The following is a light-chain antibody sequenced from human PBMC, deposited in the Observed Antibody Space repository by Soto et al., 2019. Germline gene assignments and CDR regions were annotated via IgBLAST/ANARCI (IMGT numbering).Light chain of an antibody. J-gene: IGLJ3*02. CDR3: AVWGNKLDGPGV. CDR2: SHD. Sequence: QSVLTQPTSASGPPGQRVTISCSGSSSTIGSNPVDWYQQLPGTAPKLLIYSHDQRPLGVPDRFSASRSGTSASLAISGLQPGDEGIYYCAVWGNKLDGPGVFGGGTKLTVL. CDR1: SSTIGSNP. V-gene: IGLV1-44*01.